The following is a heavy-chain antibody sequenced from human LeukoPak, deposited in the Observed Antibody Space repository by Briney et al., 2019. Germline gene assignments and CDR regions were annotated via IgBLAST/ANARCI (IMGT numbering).Heavy chain of an antibody. D-gene: IGHD1-26*01. CDR3: ARDRRVRAGAELGY. V-gene: IGHV1-18*01. CDR1: GYTFTSYG. Sequence: AASVKVSCKASGYTFTSYGISWVRQAPGQGLEWMGWISAYNGNTNYAQKLQGRVTMTTDTSTSTAYMELRSLRSDDTAVYYCARDRRVRAGAELGYWGQGTLVTVSS. J-gene: IGHJ4*02. CDR2: ISAYNGNT.